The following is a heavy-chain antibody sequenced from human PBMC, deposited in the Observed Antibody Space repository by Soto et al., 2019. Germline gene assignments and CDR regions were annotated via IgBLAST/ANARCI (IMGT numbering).Heavy chain of an antibody. Sequence: GGSLRLSCAASGFTFSGSAMHWVRQASGKGLEWVGRIRSKANSYATAYAASVKGRFTISRDDSKNTAYLQMNCLKTEDTAVYYCTTIVVVPAARVGMDVWGQGTTVTVSS. CDR1: GFTFSGSA. CDR3: TTIVVVPAARVGMDV. V-gene: IGHV3-73*01. J-gene: IGHJ6*02. D-gene: IGHD2-2*01. CDR2: IRSKANSYAT.